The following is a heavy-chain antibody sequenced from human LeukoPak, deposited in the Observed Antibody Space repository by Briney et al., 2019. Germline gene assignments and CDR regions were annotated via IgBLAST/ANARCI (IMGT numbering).Heavy chain of an antibody. D-gene: IGHD4-17*01. V-gene: IGHV4-38-2*02. CDR3: ARDGGDYGDYTRVTRSAFDI. Sequence: PSETLSLTCTVSGYSISSGYYWGWIRQPPGKGLEGRQIIHLSGSTYYNPSLKSRVTISVHTSKNQFSLKLSSVTAADTAVYYCARDGGDYGDYTRVTRSAFDIWGQGTMVTVSS. CDR1: GYSISSGYY. CDR2: IHLSGST. J-gene: IGHJ3*02.